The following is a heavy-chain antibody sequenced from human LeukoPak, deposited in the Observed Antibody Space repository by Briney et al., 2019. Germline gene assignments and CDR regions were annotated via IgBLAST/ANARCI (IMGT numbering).Heavy chain of an antibody. CDR1: GFTFNGFA. Sequence: SGGSLRLSCAASGFTFNGFAMNWVRQAPGKGLEWVAVISYDGSNKYYADSVKGRFTISRDNSKNTLSLQMNSLRAEDTAVYYCAKIPKGGYFDSWGQGTLVTVSS. D-gene: IGHD2-2*01. CDR2: ISYDGSNK. V-gene: IGHV3-30-3*02. CDR3: AKIPKGGYFDS. J-gene: IGHJ4*02.